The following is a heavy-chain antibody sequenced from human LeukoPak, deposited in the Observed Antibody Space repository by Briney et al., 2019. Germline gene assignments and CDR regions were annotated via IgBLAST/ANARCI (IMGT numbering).Heavy chain of an antibody. CDR3: AKSRLRLGELSSPGYYGMDV. D-gene: IGHD3-16*02. CDR2: ISGSGGST. V-gene: IGHV3-23*01. CDR1: GFTVSSYA. Sequence: PGGSLRLSCAASGFTVSSYAISWVRQAPGKGLEWVSAISGSGGSTYYADSVKGRFTISRDNSKNTLYLQMNSLRAEDTAVYYCAKSRLRLGELSSPGYYGMDVWGQGTTVTVSS. J-gene: IGHJ6*02.